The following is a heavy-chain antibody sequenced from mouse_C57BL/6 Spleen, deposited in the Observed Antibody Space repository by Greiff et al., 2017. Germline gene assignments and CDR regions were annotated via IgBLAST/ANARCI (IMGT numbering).Heavy chain of an antibody. CDR3: ARVALGPYAMDY. J-gene: IGHJ4*01. V-gene: IGHV5-16*01. D-gene: IGHD4-1*01. Sequence: EVHLVESEGGLVQPGSSMKLSCTASGFTFSDYYMAWVRQVPEKGLEWVANINYDGSSTYYLDSLKSRFIISRDNAKNILYLQMSSLKSEDTATYYCARVALGPYAMDYWGQGTSVTVSS. CDR1: GFTFSDYY. CDR2: INYDGSST.